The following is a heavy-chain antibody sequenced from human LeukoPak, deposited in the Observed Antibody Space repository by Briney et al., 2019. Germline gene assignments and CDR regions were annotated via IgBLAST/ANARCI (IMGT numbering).Heavy chain of an antibody. V-gene: IGHV1-18*01. D-gene: IGHD2-8*02. Sequence: AASVKVSCKASGYTLSRYGISWVRQAPGQGLERMGWVSGNNDNIDYAEKFQGRITMTTDTSTSTAHMELRSLTSDDTAIYYCAKYGTGYFDYWGQGTLITVSS. CDR2: VSGNNDNI. CDR1: GYTLSRYG. J-gene: IGHJ4*02. CDR3: AKYGTGYFDY.